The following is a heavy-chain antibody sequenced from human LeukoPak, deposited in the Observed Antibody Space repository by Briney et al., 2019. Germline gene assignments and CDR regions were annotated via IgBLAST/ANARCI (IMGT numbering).Heavy chain of an antibody. J-gene: IGHJ4*02. CDR2: IYSGGNT. CDR1: GFIVSINS. V-gene: IGHV3-53*01. Sequence: GGSLRLSCTVSGFIVSINSMSWVRQAPGKGLEWVSFIYSGGNTHYSDSVKGRFTISRDNSKNTLYLHMNSLRAEDTAVYYCARSGGFGEFLDYWGQGTLVTVSS. CDR3: ARSGGFGEFLDY. D-gene: IGHD3-10*01.